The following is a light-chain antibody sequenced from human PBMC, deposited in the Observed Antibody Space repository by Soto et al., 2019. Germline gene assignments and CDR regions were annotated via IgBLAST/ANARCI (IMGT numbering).Light chain of an antibody. CDR1: QSITSA. CDR3: QQRTSWHT. J-gene: IGKJ4*01. CDR2: DVS. Sequence: EIVLTQSPATLSLSPGDRATLSCRASQSITSALAWFQQKPGQAPRLLIYDVSRRATGIPARFSGSGSGTDFTLTISSLEPEDFAVYYCQQRTSWHTFGGGTKVDIK. V-gene: IGKV3-11*01.